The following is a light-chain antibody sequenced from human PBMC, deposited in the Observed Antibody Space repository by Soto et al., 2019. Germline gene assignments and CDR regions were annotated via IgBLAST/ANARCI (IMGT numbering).Light chain of an antibody. CDR1: SSDVGGYNY. Sequence: QSALTQPASVSGSPGQSITISCTGTSSDVGGYNYVSWYQQHPGKAPKLMIYDVSYRPSGVSNRFSGSKSGNTASLTISGLQAEDEADYYCSSYTSSSTLYGFGTGTKLTVL. V-gene: IGLV2-14*03. CDR3: SSYTSSSTLYG. CDR2: DVS. J-gene: IGLJ1*01.